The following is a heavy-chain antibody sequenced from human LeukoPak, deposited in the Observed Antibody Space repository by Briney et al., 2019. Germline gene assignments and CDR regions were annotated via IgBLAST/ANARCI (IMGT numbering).Heavy chain of an antibody. J-gene: IGHJ3*02. V-gene: IGHV4-59*01. CDR1: GGSISSYY. Sequence: ASETLSLTCTVSGGSISSYYWIWIRQPPGKGLEWIGYIYYSGSTNYSPSLKSRVTISVDTSKNQFSLKLSSVTAADTAVYYCARARTCSGGSCYSGAFDIWGQGTMVTVSS. D-gene: IGHD2-15*01. CDR3: ARARTCSGGSCYSGAFDI. CDR2: IYYSGST.